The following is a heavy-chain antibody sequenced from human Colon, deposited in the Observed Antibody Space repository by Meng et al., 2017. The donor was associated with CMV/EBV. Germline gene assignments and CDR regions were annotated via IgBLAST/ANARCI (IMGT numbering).Heavy chain of an antibody. J-gene: IGHJ4*02. CDR3: AREDDILTGYSLDY. CDR2: ISAYNGNR. V-gene: IGHV1-18*01. Sequence: QVQVAQSGAEVKKPGASLKVSCKTSGYTFTNHGITWVRQAPGQRLEWLGWISAYNGNRKYAEKLQGRITMTTDASTNTAYMELGSLTSDDTAIYYCAREDDILTGYSLDYWGQGTLVTASS. D-gene: IGHD3-9*01. CDR1: GYTFTNHG.